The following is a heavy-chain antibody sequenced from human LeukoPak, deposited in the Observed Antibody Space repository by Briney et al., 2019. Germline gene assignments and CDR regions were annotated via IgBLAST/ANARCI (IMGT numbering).Heavy chain of an antibody. V-gene: IGHV1-2*02. Sequence: GASVKVSCKASGYTFTGYYMHWVRQAPGQGLEWMGWINPNSGGTNYAQKFQGRVTMTRDTSISTAYMELSRLRSDDTAVYYCATDLTLQDTAYDAFDIWGQGTMVTVSS. CDR1: GYTFTGYY. D-gene: IGHD5-18*01. CDR2: INPNSGGT. J-gene: IGHJ3*02. CDR3: ATDLTLQDTAYDAFDI.